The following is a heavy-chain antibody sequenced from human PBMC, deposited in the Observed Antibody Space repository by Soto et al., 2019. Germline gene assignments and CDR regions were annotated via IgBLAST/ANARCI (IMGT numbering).Heavy chain of an antibody. CDR2: INHSGST. CDR3: ARREIQGPIDY. Sequence: SETLSLTCAVYGGSFSGYDWTWIRQPPGTGLEWIGEINHSGSTNYNPSLKSRVTISVDTSKNQFSLKLTSVTAVDTAVYYWARREIQGPIDYWGQGTLVTVSS. V-gene: IGHV4-34*01. CDR1: GGSFSGYD. D-gene: IGHD1-26*01. J-gene: IGHJ4*02.